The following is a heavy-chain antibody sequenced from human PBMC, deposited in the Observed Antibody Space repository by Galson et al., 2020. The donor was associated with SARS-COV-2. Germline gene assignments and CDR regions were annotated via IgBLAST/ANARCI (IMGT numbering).Heavy chain of an antibody. CDR3: ARIRGRLAAIPEFDY. Sequence: GESLKISCAASGFTFSSYSMTWVRQAPGKGLEWVSSISSSSSYIYYSDSVKGRFTISRDNAKNSLYLHMNSLRAEDTAVYYCARIRGRLAAIPEFDYWGQGTLVSVSS. D-gene: IGHD5-12*01. V-gene: IGHV3-21*01. CDR2: ISSSSSYI. CDR1: GFTFSSYS. J-gene: IGHJ4*02.